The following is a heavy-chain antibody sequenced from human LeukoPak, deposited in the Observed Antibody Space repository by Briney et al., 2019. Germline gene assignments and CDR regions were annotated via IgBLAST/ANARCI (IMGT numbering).Heavy chain of an antibody. CDR2: IYYSGST. J-gene: IGHJ4*02. CDR1: GGSISSSSYY. D-gene: IGHD3-10*01. CDR3: ARQLWFGESKDY. Sequence: SETLSLTCTVSGGSISSSSYYWGWIRQPPGKGLEWIGSIYYSGSTSYNPSLKSRATIAVDTSKNQFSLRLSSVTAADTAVYYCARQLWFGESKDYWGQGTLVTVSS. V-gene: IGHV4-39*01.